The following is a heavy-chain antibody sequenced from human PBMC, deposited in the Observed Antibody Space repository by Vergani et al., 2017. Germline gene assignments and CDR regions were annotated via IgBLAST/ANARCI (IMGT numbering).Heavy chain of an antibody. D-gene: IGHD2-15*01. Sequence: QVQLQESGPGLVKPSQTLSLTCTVSGGSINSHNYYWSWIRQPAGKGLEWIGRIHTSGSTNYNPSLKSRVTMSEDTPKNQLSLRLTSVTAADTAVYYCASKREACRAAYCHSYDFWGPGTLVGVSS. CDR3: ASKREACRAAYCHSYDF. J-gene: IGHJ4*02. CDR2: IHTSGST. V-gene: IGHV4-61*02. CDR1: GGSINSHNYY.